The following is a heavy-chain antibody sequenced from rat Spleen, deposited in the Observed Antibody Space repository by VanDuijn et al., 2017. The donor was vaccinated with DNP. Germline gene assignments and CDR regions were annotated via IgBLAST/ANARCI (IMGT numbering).Heavy chain of an antibody. D-gene: IGHD1-6*01. CDR3: TRDIAYTTDYWGGFDY. Sequence: EVQLVESGGGLVQPGRSLKLSCVASGFTFNNYWMTWIRQAPGKGLEWVASITNTGGSTYYPDSVKGRFTISRDNAKSTLYLQMNSLRSEDTATYYCTRDIAYTTDYWGGFDYWGQGVMVTVSS. CDR2: ITNTGGST. V-gene: IGHV5-31*01. CDR1: GFTFNNYW. J-gene: IGHJ2*01.